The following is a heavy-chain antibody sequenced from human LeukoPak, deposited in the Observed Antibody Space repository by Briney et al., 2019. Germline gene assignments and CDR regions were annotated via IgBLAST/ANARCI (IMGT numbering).Heavy chain of an antibody. V-gene: IGHV3-33*01. D-gene: IGHD6-13*01. CDR1: GFTFSSYG. Sequence: GGSLRLSCAASGFTFSSYGMHWVRQAPGKGLEGVAVIWYDGSNKYYADSVKGRFTISRDNSKNTLYLQMNSLRAEDTAVYYCAREGGQQLAMYYFDYWGQGTLVTVSS. CDR2: IWYDGSNK. CDR3: AREGGQQLAMYYFDY. J-gene: IGHJ4*02.